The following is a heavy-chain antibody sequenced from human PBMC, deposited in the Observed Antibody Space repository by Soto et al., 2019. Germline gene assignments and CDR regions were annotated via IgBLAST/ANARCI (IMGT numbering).Heavy chain of an antibody. CDR3: ARGPVAVARKNWFDP. CDR1: GGTLSSYA. V-gene: IGHV1-69*06. J-gene: IGHJ5*02. D-gene: IGHD6-19*01. CDR2: IIPIFGTA. Sequence: VSCKASGGTLSSYAISWVRQAPGQGLEWMGGIIPIFGTANYAQKFQGRVTITADKSTSTAYMELSSLRSEDTAVYYCARGPVAVARKNWFDPWGQGTLVTVSS.